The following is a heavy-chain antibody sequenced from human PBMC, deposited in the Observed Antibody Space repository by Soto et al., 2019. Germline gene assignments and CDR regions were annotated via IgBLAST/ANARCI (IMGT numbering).Heavy chain of an antibody. CDR3: ARTVATMVRGVIIRNWFDP. V-gene: IGHV4-31*03. D-gene: IGHD3-10*01. CDR2: IYYSGST. J-gene: IGHJ5*02. CDR1: GGSISSGGYY. Sequence: SETLSLTCTVSGGSISSGGYYWSWIRQHPGKGLEWIGYIYYSGSTYYNPSLKSRVTISVDTSKNQFSLKLSSVTAADTAVYYCARTVATMVRGVIIRNWFDPWGQGTLVTVSS.